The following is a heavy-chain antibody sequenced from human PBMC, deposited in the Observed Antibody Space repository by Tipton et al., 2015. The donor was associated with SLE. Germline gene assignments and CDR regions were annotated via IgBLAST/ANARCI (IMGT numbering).Heavy chain of an antibody. V-gene: IGHV3-23*01. Sequence: SGFIFNTYGMHWVRQTPGKGLEWVSSISGSADISKYADSVKGRLTISRDNPKNTPYLQMNSLRVEDTAIYYCARSLIAAAGIGAFDIWGQGTMVTVSS. D-gene: IGHD6-13*01. J-gene: IGHJ3*02. CDR1: GFIFNTYG. CDR2: ISGSADIS. CDR3: ARSLIAAAGIGAFDI.